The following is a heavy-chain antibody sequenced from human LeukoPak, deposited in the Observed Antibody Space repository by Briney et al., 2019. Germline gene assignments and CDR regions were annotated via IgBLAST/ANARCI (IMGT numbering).Heavy chain of an antibody. Sequence: GGSLRLSCAASGFTFSTWMYWVRQAPGKGLVWRPRINRDGSGTGYADSVKGRFTISRDNAKNTLYLQMNSLRDEDTAVYSCARGADYSGSGSYTFDYWGQGTLVTVSS. CDR1: GFTFSTW. CDR3: ARGADYSGSGSYTFDY. CDR2: INRDGSGT. V-gene: IGHV3-74*01. D-gene: IGHD3-10*01. J-gene: IGHJ4*02.